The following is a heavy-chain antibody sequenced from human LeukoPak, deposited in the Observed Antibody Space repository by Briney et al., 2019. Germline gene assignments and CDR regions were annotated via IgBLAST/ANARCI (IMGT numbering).Heavy chain of an antibody. CDR2: ISSSSSYI. V-gene: IGHV3-21*01. J-gene: IGHJ3*02. Sequence: GALRLSCAASGFTFSSYSMNWVRQAPGKGLEWVSSISSSSSYIYYADSVKGRFTISRDNAENSLYLQMNSLRAEDTAVYYRATGPPFDIWGQGTMVTVSS. CDR3: ATGPPFDI. CDR1: GFTFSSYS.